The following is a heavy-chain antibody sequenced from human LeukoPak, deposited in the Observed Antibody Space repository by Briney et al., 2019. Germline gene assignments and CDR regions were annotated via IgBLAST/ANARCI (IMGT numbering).Heavy chain of an antibody. CDR2: INAGNGNT. J-gene: IGHJ6*03. CDR3: AGGTTPYYMDV. D-gene: IGHD4-17*01. CDR1: GYTFTSYG. V-gene: IGHV1-3*03. Sequence: GASVKVSCKASGYTFTSYGISWVRQAPGQRLEWMGWINAGNGNTKYSQEFQGRVTITRDTSASTAYMELSSLRSEDMAVYYCAGGTTPYYMDVWGKGTTVTVSS.